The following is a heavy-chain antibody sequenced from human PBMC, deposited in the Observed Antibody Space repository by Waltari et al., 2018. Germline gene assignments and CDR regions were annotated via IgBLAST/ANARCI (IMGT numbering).Heavy chain of an antibody. Sequence: QLQLQESGPGLVKPSETLSLTCTFSGVSISSSSNYWGWIRQPPGKGLEWIGSIYYSGSTYSNPSLKSRVTISVDTSKNQFSLKLSSVTAADTAVYYCARVSMVQGNAFDIWGQGTMVTVSS. V-gene: IGHV4-39*07. CDR1: GVSISSSSNY. CDR3: ARVSMVQGNAFDI. J-gene: IGHJ3*02. D-gene: IGHD3-10*01. CDR2: IYYSGST.